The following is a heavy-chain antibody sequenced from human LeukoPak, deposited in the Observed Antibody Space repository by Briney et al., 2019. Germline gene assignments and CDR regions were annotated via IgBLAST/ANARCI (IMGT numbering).Heavy chain of an antibody. CDR1: GFTFSSYW. D-gene: IGHD5-24*01. Sequence: GGSLRLSCAASGFTFSSYWMHWVRQAQGKGLVWVSRINSDGSSTSYADSVKGRFTISRDNAKNTLYLQMNSLRAEDTAVYYCARGGDGYNYVNWGQGTLVTVSS. CDR3: ARGGDGYNYVN. V-gene: IGHV3-74*01. J-gene: IGHJ4*02. CDR2: INSDGSST.